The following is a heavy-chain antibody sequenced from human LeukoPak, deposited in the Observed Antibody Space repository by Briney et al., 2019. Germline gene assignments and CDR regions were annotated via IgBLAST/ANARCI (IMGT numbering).Heavy chain of an antibody. Sequence: GGSLRLPCVASGFTFSSYWMSWVRQAPGKGLEWVANIKQGGSEKYHVDSVKGRFTIFRDNAKNSLFLQMNSLRAEDTAVYYCARAGGARYFDCWGQGALVTVSS. V-gene: IGHV3-7*01. CDR3: ARAGGARYFDC. CDR1: GFTFSSYW. CDR2: IKQGGSEK. J-gene: IGHJ4*02. D-gene: IGHD3-9*01.